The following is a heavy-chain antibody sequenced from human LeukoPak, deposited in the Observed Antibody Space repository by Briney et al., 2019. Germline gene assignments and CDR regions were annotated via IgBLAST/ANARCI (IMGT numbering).Heavy chain of an antibody. J-gene: IGHJ6*03. CDR1: SGSISSYY. CDR2: IYYSGNT. CDR3: ASVRRGFGESSKYYSYYYMDV. D-gene: IGHD3-10*01. Sequence: SETLSLTCTVSSGSISSYYWSWIRQPPGKGLEWIGYIYYSGNTYFNPSLKSRVTISVDTSKNQFSLKLSAVTAADTAVYYCASVRRGFGESSKYYSYYYMDVWGNGTTVTISS. V-gene: IGHV4-59*04.